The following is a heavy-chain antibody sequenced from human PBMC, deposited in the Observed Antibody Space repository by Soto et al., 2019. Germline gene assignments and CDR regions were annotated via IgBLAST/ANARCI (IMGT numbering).Heavy chain of an antibody. CDR3: AKEYTNSWYFFDY. V-gene: IGHV3-30*18. Sequence: QVQLVESRGGVVQPGRSLRLSCVASGFTFSTYGMHWVRHAPGKGLEWVAVISYDGSNKYYADSVKGRFTISRDNSKNTLYLQMNSLRAEDTAVYYCAKEYTNSWYFFDYWGRGTLVTVSS. D-gene: IGHD6-13*01. CDR2: ISYDGSNK. CDR1: GFTFSTYG. J-gene: IGHJ4*02.